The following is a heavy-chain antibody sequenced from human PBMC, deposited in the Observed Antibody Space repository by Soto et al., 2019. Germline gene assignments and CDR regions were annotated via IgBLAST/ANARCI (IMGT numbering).Heavy chain of an antibody. D-gene: IGHD1-26*01. CDR1: GDSISSGGSY. CDR3: ARAGGTVAAINFYGLDV. J-gene: IGHJ6*02. V-gene: IGHV4-31*03. CDR2: TYYIGSP. Sequence: SETLSLTCTVSGDSISSGGSYWTWIRQHPGKGLEWIRYTYYIGSPYYNPSLQSRVTISVDTSKNQVSLKLSSVTAADTAVYYCARAGGTVAAINFYGLDVWGQGTTVTVSS.